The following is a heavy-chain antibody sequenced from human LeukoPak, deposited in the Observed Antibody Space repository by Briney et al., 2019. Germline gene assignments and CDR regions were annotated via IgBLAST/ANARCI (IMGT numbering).Heavy chain of an antibody. CDR2: ISGSGGPT. CDR1: GFTFSTYE. Sequence: GGSLRLSCAASGFTFSTYEMNWVRQTPGKGLEWVSAISGSGGPTYYADSVKGRFTISRDNSKNTLYLQVNSLRAEDTAVYYCAKGREDERLVVVTAISHWGQGTLVTVSS. V-gene: IGHV3-23*01. D-gene: IGHD2-21*02. CDR3: AKGREDERLVVVTAISH. J-gene: IGHJ4*02.